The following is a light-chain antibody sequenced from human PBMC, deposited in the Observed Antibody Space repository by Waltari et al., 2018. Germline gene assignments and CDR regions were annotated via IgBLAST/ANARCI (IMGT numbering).Light chain of an antibody. Sequence: SYELTQAHPVPVSPGQTATITCSGDKSENKLTSLYQQQPGQPPVLVLYHDTKRPSGISERFSGSNSGDTATLTITGTQTTDEADYYCQAWDIKNVIFGGGTKLTVL. J-gene: IGLJ2*01. CDR1: KSENKL. CDR3: QAWDIKNVI. CDR2: HDT. V-gene: IGLV3-1*01.